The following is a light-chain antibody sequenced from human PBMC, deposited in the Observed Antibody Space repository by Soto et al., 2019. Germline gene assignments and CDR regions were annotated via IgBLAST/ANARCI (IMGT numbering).Light chain of an antibody. CDR2: GDN. CDR3: QSYDSSLTTFV. J-gene: IGLJ1*01. CDR1: SSNIGAEYD. V-gene: IGLV1-40*01. Sequence: SVLTQPPSVSGAPGQRVAISCTGSSSNIGAEYDVHWYQQLPGTAPKRLIYGDNNRPSGVPDRFSGSKSGTSASLAITGLQPEDEADYYCQSYDSSLTTFVLGTGTKVTVL.